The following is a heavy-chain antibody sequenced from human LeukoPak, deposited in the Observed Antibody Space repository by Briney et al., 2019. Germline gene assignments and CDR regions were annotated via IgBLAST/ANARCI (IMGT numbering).Heavy chain of an antibody. V-gene: IGHV3-48*03. J-gene: IGHJ6*03. D-gene: IGHD3-10*01. CDR2: ISSRGSTI. CDR3: ARAPDVLWFGELSGYYTMDV. Sequence: PGGSQTLLCGVCGFIYSSYEKIGLRQAPGKGLEWVSYISSRGSTIYYADSVKGRFTISRDNAKNSVYLQTCSLRAEDTAVYYCARAPDVLWFGELSGYYTMDVWGKGTTVTVSS. CDR1: GFIYSSYE.